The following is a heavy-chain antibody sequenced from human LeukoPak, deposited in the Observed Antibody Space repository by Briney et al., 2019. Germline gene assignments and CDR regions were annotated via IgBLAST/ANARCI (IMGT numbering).Heavy chain of an antibody. CDR1: GFTFSSYS. CDR3: ARDRSGSYLDAFDI. V-gene: IGHV3-21*01. J-gene: IGHJ3*02. CDR2: ISSSSSYI. Sequence: PGGSLRLSCAASGFTFSSYSMNWVRQAPGKGLEWVSSISSSSSYIYYADSVKGRFTISRDNAENSLYLQMNSLRAEDTAVYYCARDRSGSYLDAFDIWGQGTMVTVSS. D-gene: IGHD1-26*01.